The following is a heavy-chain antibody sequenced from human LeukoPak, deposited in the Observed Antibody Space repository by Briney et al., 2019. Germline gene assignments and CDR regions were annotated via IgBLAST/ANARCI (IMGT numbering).Heavy chain of an antibody. J-gene: IGHJ4*02. CDR3: ARAGAHYRSLPLFDY. CDR2: INHSGST. CDR1: SGSFNGYY. D-gene: IGHD4-11*01. V-gene: IGHV4-34*01. Sequence: SETLSLTCAVYSGSFNGYYWNWIRQPPGKGLEWIGEINHSGSTNYNPSLKSRVTISVDTSKNQFSLKLSSVTAADTAVYHCARAGAHYRSLPLFDYWGQGTLVTVSS.